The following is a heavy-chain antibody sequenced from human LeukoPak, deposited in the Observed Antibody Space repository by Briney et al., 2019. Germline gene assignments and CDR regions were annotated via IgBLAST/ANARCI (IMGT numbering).Heavy chain of an antibody. D-gene: IGHD3-9*01. Sequence: ASVKVSCTASGYTFTSYAMHWVRQAPGQRLEWMGWINAGNGNTKYSQKFQGRVTITRDTSASTAYMELSSLRSEDTAVYYCASDSGRGTIFWLARWGQGTLVTVSS. CDR2: INAGNGNT. CDR1: GYTFTSYA. J-gene: IGHJ4*02. CDR3: ASDSGRGTIFWLAR. V-gene: IGHV1-3*01.